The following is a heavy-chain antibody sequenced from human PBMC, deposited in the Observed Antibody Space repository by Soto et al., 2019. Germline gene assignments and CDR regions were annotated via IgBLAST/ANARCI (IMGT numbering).Heavy chain of an antibody. CDR1: GFSFISHG. V-gene: IGHV3-23*01. D-gene: IGHD3-22*01. CDR3: AKHEYYCDGCGYYHLDF. Sequence: GGSLRLSCAASGFSFISHGMSGVRQAPGRGLEWVSAISARGDTPYYAASVKGRFTISRDNSKSTLFLQMNSLRVEDTATYYCAKHEYYCDGCGYYHLDFWGQGTLVTVSS. CDR2: ISARGDTP. J-gene: IGHJ4*02.